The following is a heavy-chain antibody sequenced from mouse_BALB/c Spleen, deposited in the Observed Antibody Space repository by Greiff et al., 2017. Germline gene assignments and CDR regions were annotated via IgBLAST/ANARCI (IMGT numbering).Heavy chain of an antibody. D-gene: IGHD1-2*01. CDR2: ISSGGST. V-gene: IGHV5-6-5*01. CDR3: ARDGGGAMDY. J-gene: IGHJ4*01. CDR1: GFTFSSYA. Sequence: EVKLMESGGGLVKPGGSLKLSCAASGFTFSSYAMSWVRQTPEKRLEWVASISSGGSTYYPDSVKGRFTISRDNARNILYLQMSSLRSEDTAMYYCARDGGGAMDYWGQGTSVTVSS.